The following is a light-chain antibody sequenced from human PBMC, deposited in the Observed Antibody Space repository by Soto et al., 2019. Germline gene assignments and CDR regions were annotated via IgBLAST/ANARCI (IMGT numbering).Light chain of an antibody. J-gene: IGLJ1*01. Sequence: QSVLTQPPSVSGAPGQRVTISCTGSSSNIGAGHDVHWYQQLPGTAPKLLIYVNNNRPSGVPDRFSGSKSGTSASLATTGLQAEDEADYYCQSYDSSLSGYVFGTGTKVTVL. CDR2: VNN. CDR1: SSNIGAGHD. CDR3: QSYDSSLSGYV. V-gene: IGLV1-40*01.